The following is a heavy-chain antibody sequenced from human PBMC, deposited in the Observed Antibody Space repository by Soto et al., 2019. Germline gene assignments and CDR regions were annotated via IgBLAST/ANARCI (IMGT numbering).Heavy chain of an antibody. V-gene: IGHV3-48*02. J-gene: IGHJ4*02. CDR3: ARDYTQTYGSGSYMYY. CDR2: ISSSSSTI. Sequence: GGSLRLSCAASGFTFSSYSMNWVRQAPGKGLEWVSYISSSSSTIYYADSVKGRFTISRDNAKNSLYLQMNSLRDEDTAVYYCARDYTQTYGSGSYMYYWGQGTLVTVSS. D-gene: IGHD3-10*01. CDR1: GFTFSSYS.